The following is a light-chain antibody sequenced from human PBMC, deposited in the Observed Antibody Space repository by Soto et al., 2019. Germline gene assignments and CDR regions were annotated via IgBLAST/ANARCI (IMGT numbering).Light chain of an antibody. Sequence: EIVMTQSPATLSVSPGETATLSCRASQYVSNKVAWYQQKPGQAPSLLIYGTSSRATGIPDRFSGSGSGTDFTLTISRLEPEDFAVYFCQQYGDSPWTFGQGTKVDIK. J-gene: IGKJ1*01. CDR3: QQYGDSPWT. CDR1: QYVSNK. V-gene: IGKV3-20*01. CDR2: GTS.